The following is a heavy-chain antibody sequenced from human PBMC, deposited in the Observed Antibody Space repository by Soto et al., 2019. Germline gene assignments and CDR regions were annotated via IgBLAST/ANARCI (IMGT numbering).Heavy chain of an antibody. V-gene: IGHV4-30-2*01. CDR3: ARVPGP. CDR2: IYQSGSN. J-gene: IGHJ5*02. CDR1: GGSISSGGYS. Sequence: QLQLQESGSGLVKPSQTLSLTCAVSGGSISSGGYSWSWIRQPPGKGLEWLGYIYQSGSNYHNPALKKRVTISVDRSKRQFSLKLSSVTAADTAVYYGARVPGPWGQGTLVTVSS.